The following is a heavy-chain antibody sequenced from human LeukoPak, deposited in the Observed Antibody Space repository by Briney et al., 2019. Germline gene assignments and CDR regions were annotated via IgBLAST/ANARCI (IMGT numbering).Heavy chain of an antibody. CDR2: ISYDGSNK. Sequence: TGGFLRLSCAASGFTFSSYGMHWVRQAPGKGLEWVAVISYDGSNKYYADSVKGRFTISRDNSKNTLYLQMNSLRAEDTAVYYCAKEGDILTGYYPPGYFDYWGQGTLVTVSS. CDR1: GFTFSSYG. V-gene: IGHV3-30*18. J-gene: IGHJ4*02. D-gene: IGHD3-9*01. CDR3: AKEGDILTGYYPPGYFDY.